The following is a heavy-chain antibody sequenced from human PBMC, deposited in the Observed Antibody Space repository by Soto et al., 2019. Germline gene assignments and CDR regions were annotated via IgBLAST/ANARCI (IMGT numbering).Heavy chain of an antibody. V-gene: IGHV4-59*08. J-gene: IGHJ5*02. CDR1: GGPFSPNY. CDR2: IYYSGTT. CDR3: ARLGAYYQSFDP. D-gene: IGHD2-21*01. Sequence: SETLSLTCTVSGGPFSPNYWAWIRQSPGKGLEWIGYIYYSGTTRYNPSLKSRVTLSLETSKSQFSLRLTSVTASDTAVYYCARLGAYYQSFDPWGQGTLVTVS.